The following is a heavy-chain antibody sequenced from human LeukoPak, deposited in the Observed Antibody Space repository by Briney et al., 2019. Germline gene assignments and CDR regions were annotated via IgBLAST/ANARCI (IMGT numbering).Heavy chain of an antibody. Sequence: GGSLRLSCAASGFTFSSYWMHWVRQAPGKGLVWVSRINTDGSSTSYADSVKGRFTISRDNAKNTLYLQMNSLRAEDTAVYYCARDMGQDFWSGYSPSFAFDIWGQGTMVTVSS. V-gene: IGHV3-74*01. CDR2: INTDGSST. J-gene: IGHJ3*02. CDR3: ARDMGQDFWSGYSPSFAFDI. CDR1: GFTFSSYW. D-gene: IGHD3-3*01.